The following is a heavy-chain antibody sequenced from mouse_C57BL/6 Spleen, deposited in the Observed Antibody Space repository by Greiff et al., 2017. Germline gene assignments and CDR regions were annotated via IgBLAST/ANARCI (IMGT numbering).Heavy chain of an antibody. V-gene: IGHV7-3*01. CDR3: ARSKTYYFDY. CDR1: GFTFTDYY. Sequence: DVKLVESGGGLVQPGGSLSLSCAASGFTFTDYYMSWVRQPPGKALEWLGFIRNKANGYTTEYSASVKGRCTISRDNSHSILYLQMHALRAEDSATYYCARSKTYYFDYWCQGTTLTVSS. J-gene: IGHJ2*01. CDR2: IRNKANGYTT.